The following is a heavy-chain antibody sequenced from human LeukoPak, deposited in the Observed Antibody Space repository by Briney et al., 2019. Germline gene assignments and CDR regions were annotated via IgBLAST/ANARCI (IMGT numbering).Heavy chain of an antibody. CDR1: GFTFSSYA. J-gene: IGHJ5*02. CDR3: AKGYYYGSGSFRWFDP. V-gene: IGHV3-23*01. Sequence: GGSLRLSCADSGFTFSSYAMSWVRQAPGKGLEWVSGISAGGGTTYYADSVKGRFTISRDKSKNTLYLQMNSLRAEDTAVYYCAKGYYYGSGSFRWFDPWGQGTLVTVSS. D-gene: IGHD3-10*01. CDR2: ISAGGGTT.